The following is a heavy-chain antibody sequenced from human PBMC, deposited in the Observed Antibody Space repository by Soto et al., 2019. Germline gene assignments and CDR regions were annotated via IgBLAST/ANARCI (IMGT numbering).Heavy chain of an antibody. CDR2: IYYSGST. Sequence: SETLSLTCTVSGGSISSYYWSWIRQPPGKGLEWIGYIYYSGSTNYNPSLKSRVTISVDTSKNQFSLKLSSMTAADTAVYYCARTGYCSGGSCYSEFDPWGQGTLVTVSS. D-gene: IGHD2-15*01. V-gene: IGHV4-59*01. CDR1: GGSISSYY. CDR3: ARTGYCSGGSCYSEFDP. J-gene: IGHJ5*02.